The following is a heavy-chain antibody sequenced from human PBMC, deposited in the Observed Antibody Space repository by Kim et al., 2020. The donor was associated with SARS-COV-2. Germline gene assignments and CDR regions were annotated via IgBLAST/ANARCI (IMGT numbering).Heavy chain of an antibody. D-gene: IGHD1-26*01. J-gene: IGHJ4*02. CDR2: P. CDR3: ARAGVGATNDY. Sequence: PTYAQGFTGRFVFSLDTSDSTAYLQISSLKDEDTAVYYCARAGVGATNDYWGQGTLVTVSS. V-gene: IGHV7-4-1*02.